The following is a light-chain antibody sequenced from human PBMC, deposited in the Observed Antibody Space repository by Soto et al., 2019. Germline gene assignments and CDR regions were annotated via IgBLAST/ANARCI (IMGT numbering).Light chain of an antibody. CDR1: SSNIGAGYD. CDR3: QAYDTSLRAWV. J-gene: IGLJ3*02. V-gene: IGLV1-40*01. Sequence: QSVLTQPPSASGAPGQRVTISCTGSSSNIGAGYDAHWYQQVPGTTPKYLISGNNDRPSGVPDRFSGSKSGTSASLAITGLQAEGEGDYYCQAYDTSLRAWVFGGGTQLTVL. CDR2: GNN.